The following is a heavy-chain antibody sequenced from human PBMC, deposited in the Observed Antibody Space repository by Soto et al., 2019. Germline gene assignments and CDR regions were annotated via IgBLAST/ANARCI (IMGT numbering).Heavy chain of an antibody. D-gene: IGHD3-9*01. CDR1: GGSISSYY. CDR2: FYYSWSS. V-gene: IGHV4-59*08. Sequence: SETLSLTCTVSGGSISSYYWSWIRQPPGKGLEWIGYFYYSWSSNYNPSLKSRVTISVDTSKNQFSLKLSFVTAADTAVYYCARLRALARYFDWFPRPYYYYGMDVWGQGTTVTVSS. J-gene: IGHJ6*02. CDR3: ARLRALARYFDWFPRPYYYYGMDV.